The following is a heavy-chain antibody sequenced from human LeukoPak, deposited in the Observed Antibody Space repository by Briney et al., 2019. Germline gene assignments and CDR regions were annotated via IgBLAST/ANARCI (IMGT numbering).Heavy chain of an antibody. CDR1: GFAFSDSS. J-gene: IGHJ3*02. V-gene: IGHV3-23*01. D-gene: IGHD5-18*01. Sequence: GGSLRLSCAASGFAFSDSSMNWVRQAPGKGLEWVSGISGSGGATYSADSVKGRFTISRDNPKNTLYPQMNSLRAEDTAVYYCARYSPSYAFDIWGQGTMVTVSS. CDR2: ISGSGGAT. CDR3: ARYSPSYAFDI.